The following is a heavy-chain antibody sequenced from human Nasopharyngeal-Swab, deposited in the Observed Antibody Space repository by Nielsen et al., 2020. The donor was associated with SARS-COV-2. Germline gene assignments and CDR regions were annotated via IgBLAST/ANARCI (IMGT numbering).Heavy chain of an antibody. J-gene: IGHJ6*02. Sequence: WVRQAPGQGLEWMGGIIPIFGTANYAQKGQGRVTITADESTSTAYMELSSLRSEDTAVYYCARGGRTRIQLWQGPPYGMDVWGQGTTVTVSS. V-gene: IGHV1-69*01. D-gene: IGHD5-18*01. CDR2: IIPIFGTA. CDR3: ARGGRTRIQLWQGPPYGMDV.